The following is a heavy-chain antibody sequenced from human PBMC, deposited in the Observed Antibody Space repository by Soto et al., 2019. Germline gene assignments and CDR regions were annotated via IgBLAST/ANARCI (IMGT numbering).Heavy chain of an antibody. CDR1: GFTLSSYG. V-gene: IGHV3-23*01. J-gene: IGHJ4*02. D-gene: IGHD3-10*01. CDR3: AQGAYYHVSVSYCPLDY. CDR2: ISGSGGST. Sequence: EVKMLESGGGLVQPGGSLRLSCAASGFTLSSYGMSWVRQAPGKGLEWVSAISGSGGSTYYADSVKGRFTISRDNSKNSLYLQMNSLRAEDTAVYYCAQGAYYHVSVSYCPLDYWGQGTLFTVSS.